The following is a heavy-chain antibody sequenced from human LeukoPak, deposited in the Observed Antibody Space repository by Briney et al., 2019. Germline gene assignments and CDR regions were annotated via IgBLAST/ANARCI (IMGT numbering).Heavy chain of an antibody. V-gene: IGHV4-34*01. Sequence: SETLSLTCAVYGGSFSGYYWSWIRQPPGKGLEWIGEINHSGSTNYNPSLKSRVTISVDTSKNQFSLKLSSVTAADTAVNYCARGGIVAAAKRTNWFDPWGQGTLVTVSS. CDR3: ARGGIVAAAKRTNWFDP. J-gene: IGHJ5*02. CDR2: INHSGST. CDR1: GGSFSGYY. D-gene: IGHD2-2*01.